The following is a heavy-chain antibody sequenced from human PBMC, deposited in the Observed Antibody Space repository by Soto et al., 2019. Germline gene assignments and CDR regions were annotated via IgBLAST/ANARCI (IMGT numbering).Heavy chain of an antibody. J-gene: IGHJ4*02. CDR3: ARGEGYSSSSGIDY. V-gene: IGHV3-30-3*01. Sequence: GESLKISCAASGFTFSSYAMHWVRQAPGKGLEWVAVISYDGSNKYYADSVKGRFTISRDNSKNTLDLQMNSLRAEDTDVYYCARGEGYSSSSGIDYWGQGTLVTVS. CDR1: GFTFSSYA. D-gene: IGHD6-6*01. CDR2: ISYDGSNK.